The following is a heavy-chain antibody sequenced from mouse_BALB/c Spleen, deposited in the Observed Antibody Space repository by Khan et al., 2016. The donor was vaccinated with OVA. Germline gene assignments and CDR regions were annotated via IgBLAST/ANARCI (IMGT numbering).Heavy chain of an antibody. J-gene: IGHJ2*01. CDR3: TRDRIDY. CDR2: INPTSGYT. Sequence: VQLQESGAELAKPGASVKMCCKASGYTFTTYWMHWVKQRPGQGLEWIGYINPTSGYTDYNERFKDKATLSADKSSSTAYMQLSSLTSEDSAVYYCTRDRIDYWGQGTTLTVSS. V-gene: IGHV1-7*01. CDR1: GYTFTTYW.